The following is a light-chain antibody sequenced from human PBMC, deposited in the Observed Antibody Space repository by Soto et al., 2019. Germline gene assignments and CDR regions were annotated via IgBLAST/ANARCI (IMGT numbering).Light chain of an antibody. V-gene: IGKV1-5*01. CDR2: DAS. J-gene: IGKJ1*01. CDR3: QQYYTYWHM. Sequence: DIQITHSPSTLSASLGYIFTITFRASQHISDWLAWYQQKPGKGPKVLIYDASNLESGVPSTFSGSGSGTEFTLTISSLQPDDFATYYCQQYYTYWHMFGQGTKVDIK. CDR1: QHISDW.